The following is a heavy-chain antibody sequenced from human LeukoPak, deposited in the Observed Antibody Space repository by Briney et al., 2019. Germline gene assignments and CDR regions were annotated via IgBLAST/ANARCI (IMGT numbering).Heavy chain of an antibody. D-gene: IGHD2-15*01. V-gene: IGHV3-23*01. CDR1: GLSFSSFA. CDR2: IRGNSET. Sequence: GGSLRLFCAASGLSFSSFAMSWVRQGPARGLEWVSSIRGNSETVYADSVKGRFTLSSDSSRNTVYFQLNNLRVEDMAIYYCARASWVSSTDVVRWGQGTLVTVSS. J-gene: IGHJ4*02. CDR3: ARASWVSSTDVVR.